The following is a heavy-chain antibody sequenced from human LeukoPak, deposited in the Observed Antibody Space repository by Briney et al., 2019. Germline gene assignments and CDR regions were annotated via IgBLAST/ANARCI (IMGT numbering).Heavy chain of an antibody. V-gene: IGHV3-48*03. Sequence: GGSLRLSCEASGFTFSSYEMNWVRQAPGKGLEWVSYISSCDSIIYYADSVKGRFTVSRDNSKNSLYLQMNSLRAEDTAVYYCARTRLRTPYYYGSGRTTDAFDIWGQGTMVTVSS. CDR2: ISSCDSII. D-gene: IGHD3-10*01. CDR1: GFTFSSYE. CDR3: ARTRLRTPYYYGSGRTTDAFDI. J-gene: IGHJ3*02.